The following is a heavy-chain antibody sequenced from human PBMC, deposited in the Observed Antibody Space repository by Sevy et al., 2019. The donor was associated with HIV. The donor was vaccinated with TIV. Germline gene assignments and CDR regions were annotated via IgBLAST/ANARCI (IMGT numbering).Heavy chain of an antibody. CDR2: INNGGST. CDR3: ASGDTTMITDLDY. Sequence: GGSLRLSCGASGFTFSNYAMSWVRQAPGKGPEWVSGINNGGSTYYADSVKGRFTISRDNFKKMVFLQMNSLRAEDTAVYYCASGDTTMITDLDYWGQGALLTVSS. D-gene: IGHD5-18*01. V-gene: IGHV3-23*01. J-gene: IGHJ4*02. CDR1: GFTFSNYA.